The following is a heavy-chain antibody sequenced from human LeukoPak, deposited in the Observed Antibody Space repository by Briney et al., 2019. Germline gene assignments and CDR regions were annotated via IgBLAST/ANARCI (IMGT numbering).Heavy chain of an antibody. V-gene: IGHV4-30-4*08. J-gene: IGHJ1*01. D-gene: IGHD2-2*01. CDR2: IYYSGST. CDR1: GYSISSGDYY. Sequence: PSETLSLTCAVSGYSISSGDYYWSWIRQPPGKGLEWIGYIYYSGSTYYNPSLKSRVTISVDTSKNQFSLKLSSVTAADTAVYYCARGGNVVVPAAIQHWGQGTLVIVSS. CDR3: ARGGNVVVPAAIQH.